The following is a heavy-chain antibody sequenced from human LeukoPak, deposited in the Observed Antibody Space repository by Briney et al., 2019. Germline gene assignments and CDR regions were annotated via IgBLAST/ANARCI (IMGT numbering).Heavy chain of an antibody. CDR2: ISSTSITM. V-gene: IGHV3-48*01. J-gene: IGHJ4*02. D-gene: IGHD6-19*01. Sequence: PGGSLRLSCAASGFTFNRNNMNWVRQAPGKGLEWVSYISSTSITMYYADSVKGRFTISRDNAKNSLYLQMNSLRADDTAVYYCARETILAVAGDFWGQGTLLTVSS. CDR1: GFTFNRNN. CDR3: ARETILAVAGDF.